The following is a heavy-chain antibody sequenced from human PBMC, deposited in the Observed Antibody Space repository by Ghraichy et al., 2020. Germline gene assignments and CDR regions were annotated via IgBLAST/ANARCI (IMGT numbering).Heavy chain of an antibody. V-gene: IGHV3-74*01. CDR3: ERNYYFDGMDV. CDR2: IDSDGSSA. Sequence: GGSLRLSCTASGFSLNNNWMHWVRQAPGKGLVWVSRIDSDGSSANYADSVKGRCTISRDNARNTLYLQMNSLRAEDTAVYYCERNYYFDGMDVWGQGTTVTVSS. CDR1: GFSLNNNW. J-gene: IGHJ6*02.